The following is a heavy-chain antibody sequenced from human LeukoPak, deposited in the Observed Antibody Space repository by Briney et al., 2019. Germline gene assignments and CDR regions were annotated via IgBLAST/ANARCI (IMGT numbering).Heavy chain of an antibody. CDR2: INSDGSST. V-gene: IGHV3-74*01. J-gene: IGHJ4*02. Sequence: PGGSLRLSCAASGFTFSSYWMHWVRQAPGKGLVWVSRINSDGSSTSYADSVKGRFTISRDNAKNTLYLQMNRLRAEDTDVYCCAREDRDSSSLDYWGQGTLVTVSS. CDR1: GFTFSSYW. CDR3: AREDRDSSSLDY. D-gene: IGHD6-6*01.